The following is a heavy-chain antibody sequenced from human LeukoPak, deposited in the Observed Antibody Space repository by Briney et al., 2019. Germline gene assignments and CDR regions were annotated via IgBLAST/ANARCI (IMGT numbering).Heavy chain of an antibody. CDR2: ISAYNGNT. D-gene: IGHD1-26*01. Sequence: ASVKVSCKVSGDTLSALSMHWVRQAPGKGLEWMGWISAYNGNTDYAQYLQGRVTMTTDTSTNTAYMELRSLRSDDTAIYYCARILSGSYSATDYWGQGTLVTVSS. CDR1: GDTLSALS. V-gene: IGHV1-18*01. J-gene: IGHJ4*02. CDR3: ARILSGSYSATDY.